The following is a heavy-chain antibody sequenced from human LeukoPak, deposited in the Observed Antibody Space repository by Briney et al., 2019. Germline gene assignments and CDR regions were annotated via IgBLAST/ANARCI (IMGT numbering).Heavy chain of an antibody. V-gene: IGHV3-30*18. CDR2: ISYDGSTK. D-gene: IGHD3-3*01. CDR1: GFSFSSNG. Sequence: GGSLRLSCAASGFSFSSNGMHWVRQAPGKGLGWVAVISYDGSTKYYADSVKGLFTISRDNSKNTLFLQMNSLRDGDTAVYFCAKDWGGFGDFWSGYFNYYGLDVWGQGTTVTVSS. J-gene: IGHJ6*02. CDR3: AKDWGGFGDFWSGYFNYYGLDV.